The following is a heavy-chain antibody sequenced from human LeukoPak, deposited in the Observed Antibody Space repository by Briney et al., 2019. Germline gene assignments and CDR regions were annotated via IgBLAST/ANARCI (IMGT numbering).Heavy chain of an antibody. J-gene: IGHJ4*02. CDR3: AKGYGSGSYYSDFDY. CDR2: ISWNSGSI. Sequence: GGSLRLSCAASGFTFDDYAMHWVRQAPGKGLEWVSGISWNSGSIGYADSVKGRFTISRDNAKNSLYLQMNSLRAEDTALYYCAKGYGSGSYYSDFDYWGQGTLVTVSS. CDR1: GFTFDDYA. V-gene: IGHV3-9*01. D-gene: IGHD3-10*01.